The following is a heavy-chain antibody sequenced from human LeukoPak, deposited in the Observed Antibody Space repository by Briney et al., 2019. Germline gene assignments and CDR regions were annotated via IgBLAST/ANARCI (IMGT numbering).Heavy chain of an antibody. CDR1: GVSMSSYY. V-gene: IGHV4-59*01. J-gene: IGHJ4*02. CDR2: IYYSGSAIYYNGDT. CDR3: VSLTRESPPRGNRDLWSGYSDY. D-gene: IGHD3-3*01. Sequence: PSETLSLTCTVSGVSMSSYYWSWIRQPPGKGLEWIGYIYYSGSAIYYNGDTHYNPSLKSRVTISLDTSRNHLSLILSSVTAADTAIYYCVSLTRESPPRGNRDLWSGYSDYWGQGTLVTVSS.